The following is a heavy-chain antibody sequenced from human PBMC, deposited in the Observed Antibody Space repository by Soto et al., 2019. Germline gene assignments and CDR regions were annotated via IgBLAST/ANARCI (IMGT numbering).Heavy chain of an antibody. D-gene: IGHD6-13*01. CDR1: GGSISSGGYS. J-gene: IGHJ5*02. CDR2: IYHSGST. CDR3: ARVGSAFSSRRVYWFDP. Sequence: NPSETLSLTCAVSGGSISSGGYSWSWIRQPPGKGLEWIGYIYHSGSTYYNPSLKSRVTISVDRSKNQFSLKLSSVTAADTAVYYCARVGSAFSSRRVYWFDPWGQGTLVTVSS. V-gene: IGHV4-30-2*01.